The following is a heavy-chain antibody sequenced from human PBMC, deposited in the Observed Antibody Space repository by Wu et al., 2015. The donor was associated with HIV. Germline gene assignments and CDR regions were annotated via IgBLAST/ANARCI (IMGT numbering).Heavy chain of an antibody. CDR3: ARDGVGALGYFDL. CDR2: ISAYNGNT. CDR1: GATFSVYA. J-gene: IGHJ2*01. Sequence: QVHLLQSGAEVKKSGSSVRVSCKASGATFSVYALSWVRQAPGQGLEWMGWISAYNGNTNYAQKLQGRVTMTTDTSTSTAYMELRSLRSDDTAVYYCARDGVGALGYFDLWGRGTLVTVSS. D-gene: IGHD1-26*01. V-gene: IGHV1-18*01.